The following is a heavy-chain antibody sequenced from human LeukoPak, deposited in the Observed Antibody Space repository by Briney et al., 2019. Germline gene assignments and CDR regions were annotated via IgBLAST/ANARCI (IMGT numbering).Heavy chain of an antibody. CDR1: GGSLSGYY. D-gene: IGHD6-13*01. Sequence: PSETLSLTCAVYGGSLSGYYSSWIRQPPGKGLGWIGEINHSGRTKYNPSLKRRVTISVDTSKTQFPLKLSSVTAADTAVYYCARSKQMQVVPAYYIDYWGQGTLVSVSS. CDR3: ARSKQMQVVPAYYIDY. J-gene: IGHJ4*02. CDR2: INHSGRT. V-gene: IGHV4-34*01.